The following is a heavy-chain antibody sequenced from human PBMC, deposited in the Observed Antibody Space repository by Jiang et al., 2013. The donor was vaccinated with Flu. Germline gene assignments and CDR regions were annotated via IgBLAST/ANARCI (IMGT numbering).Heavy chain of an antibody. CDR2: IYHTGDT. D-gene: IGHD2-2*01. V-gene: IGHV4-4*02. CDR1: GVSISSSNW. J-gene: IGHJ6*02. Sequence: GPGLVKPSGTLSLTCAVSGVSISSSNWWSWVRQPPGKGLEWIGDIYHTGDTDYNPSLKSRVTISVDKSKKHFSLNLSSVTAADTAVYYCARDLTYCSGTRCLSRAGMDVWGQGTAVTVSS. CDR3: ARDLTYCSGTRCLSRAGMDV.